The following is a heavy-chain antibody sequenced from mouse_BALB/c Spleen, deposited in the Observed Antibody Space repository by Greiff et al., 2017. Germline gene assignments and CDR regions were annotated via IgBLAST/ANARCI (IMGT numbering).Heavy chain of an antibody. CDR2: ISSGGSYT. D-gene: IGHD2-1*01. Sequence: EVQLVESGGGLVKPGGSLKLSCAASGFTFSSYAMSWVRQSPEKRLEWVAEISSGGSYTYYPDTVTGRFTISRDNAKNTLYLEMSSLRSEDTAMYYCAREGGNHAMDYWGQGTSVTVSS. J-gene: IGHJ4*01. V-gene: IGHV5-9-4*01. CDR1: GFTFSSYA. CDR3: AREGGNHAMDY.